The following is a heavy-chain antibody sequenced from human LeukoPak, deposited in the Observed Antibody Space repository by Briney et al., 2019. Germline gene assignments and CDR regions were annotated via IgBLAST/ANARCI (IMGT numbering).Heavy chain of an antibody. Sequence: GGSLRLSCAASGFTFSSYWMSWVRQGPGKGLEWVANIKQDGSEKYFVDSVKGRFTISRDNAKNSLYLQMNSLRAEDTAVYYCARIGYAGSSFDYWGQGTLVTVSS. CDR2: IKQDGSEK. J-gene: IGHJ4*02. CDR1: GFTFSSYW. D-gene: IGHD2-2*03. CDR3: ARIGYAGSSFDY. V-gene: IGHV3-7*01.